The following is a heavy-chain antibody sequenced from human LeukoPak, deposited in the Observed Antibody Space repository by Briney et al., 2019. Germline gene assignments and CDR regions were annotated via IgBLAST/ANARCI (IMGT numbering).Heavy chain of an antibody. D-gene: IGHD1-7*01. J-gene: IGHJ6*02. CDR3: ARDNWNYGSSMDV. Sequence: SETLSLTCSVSGGSLSSYYWSWIRQPPGKGLEWIGYIYYSGSTNYNPSLKSRVTISVDTSKNQFSLKLSSVTAADTAVYYCARDNWNYGSSMDVWGQGTTVTVSS. CDR2: IYYSGST. V-gene: IGHV4-59*01. CDR1: GGSLSSYY.